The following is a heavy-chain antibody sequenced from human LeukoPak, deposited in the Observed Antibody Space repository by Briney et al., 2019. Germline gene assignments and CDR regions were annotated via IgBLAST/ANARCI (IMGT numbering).Heavy chain of an antibody. Sequence: SETLSPTCSVPGGTISGAPYYWGWIRQPPGKGLERLGSMYYTGTTYYNTSFKRRVAISVDTSKNHFSQKLSSVTAADKAVNYCAGQWSSSSCYVGWFDPWGQGTLVTVS. CDR1: GGTISGAPYY. CDR3: AGQWSSSSCYVGWFDP. CDR2: MYYTGTT. D-gene: IGHD2-2*01. V-gene: IGHV4-39*01. J-gene: IGHJ5*02.